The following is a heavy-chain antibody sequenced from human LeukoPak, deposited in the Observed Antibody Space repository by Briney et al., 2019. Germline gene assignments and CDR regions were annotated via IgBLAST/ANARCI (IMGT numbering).Heavy chain of an antibody. D-gene: IGHD2-8*01. Sequence: PGGSLRLSCAASGFTFTSHWMSWVRQAPGKGLEWVARMNLDGSEKYYVDSVKGRFTISRDNAKTSLYLEMNSLRAEDTAVYYWARDATYCTNGVCYTRFDYWGQGTLVTVSS. J-gene: IGHJ4*02. CDR3: ARDATYCTNGVCYTRFDY. CDR2: MNLDGSEK. V-gene: IGHV3-7*01. CDR1: GFTFTSHW.